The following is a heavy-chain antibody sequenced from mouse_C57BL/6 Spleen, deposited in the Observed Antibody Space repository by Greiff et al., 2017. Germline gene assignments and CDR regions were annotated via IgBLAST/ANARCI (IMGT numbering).Heavy chain of an antibody. CDR1: GYTFTSYW. CDR3: ARERAKLGQDD. V-gene: IGHV1-59*01. Sequence: QVQLQQPGAELVRPGTSVKLSCKASGYTFTSYWMHWVKQRPGQGLEWIGVIDPSDSYTNYNQKFKGKATLTVDTSSSTAYMQLSSLTSEDSAVYYCARERAKLGQDDWGQGTTLTVSS. CDR2: IDPSDSYT. D-gene: IGHD4-1*01. J-gene: IGHJ2*01.